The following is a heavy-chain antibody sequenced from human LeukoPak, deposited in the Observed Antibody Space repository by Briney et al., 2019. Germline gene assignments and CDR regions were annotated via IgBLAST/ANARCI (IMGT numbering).Heavy chain of an antibody. D-gene: IGHD6-19*01. Sequence: GGSLRLSCAASGFTFSSYAMSWVRQAPGKGLEWVSAISGSGGSTYYADSVKGRFTISRDNAKNSLYLQMNSLRAEDTALYYCAKDYSSGWQGFYYFDYWGQGTLVTVSS. J-gene: IGHJ4*02. CDR3: AKDYSSGWQGFYYFDY. V-gene: IGHV3-23*01. CDR2: ISGSGGST. CDR1: GFTFSSYA.